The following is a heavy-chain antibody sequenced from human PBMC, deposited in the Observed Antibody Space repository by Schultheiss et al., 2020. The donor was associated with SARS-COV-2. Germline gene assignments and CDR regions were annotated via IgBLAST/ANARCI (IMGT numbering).Heavy chain of an antibody. CDR2: IYYSGST. V-gene: IGHV4-59*01. CDR3: ARVGCSSTSCYQNDY. D-gene: IGHD2-2*01. Sequence: SQTLSLTCTVSGSSISSYYWSWIRQPPGKGLEWIGYIYYSGSTNYNPSLKSRVTISVDTSKNQFSLKLSSVTAADTAVYYCARVGCSSTSCYQNDYWGQGTLVTVSS. CDR1: GSSISSYY. J-gene: IGHJ4*02.